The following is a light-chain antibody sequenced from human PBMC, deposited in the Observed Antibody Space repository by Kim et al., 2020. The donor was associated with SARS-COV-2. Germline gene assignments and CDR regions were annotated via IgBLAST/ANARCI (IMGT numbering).Light chain of an antibody. CDR3: QQSYSNPYN. CDR2: TAS. CDR1: QSITRF. J-gene: IGKJ2*01. V-gene: IGKV1-39*01. Sequence: ASVGDRVIITCRASQSITRFSNWYQQKPGEAPKLLIYTASSLKSGVPARFSGSGSGTEFTLTINNLQPEDFATYYCQQSYSNPYNFGQGTKLEI.